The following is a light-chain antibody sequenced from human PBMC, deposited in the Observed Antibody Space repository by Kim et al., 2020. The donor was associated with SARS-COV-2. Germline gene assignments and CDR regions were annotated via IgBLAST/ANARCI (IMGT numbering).Light chain of an antibody. Sequence: VGDRVTITCRASQSISSYLNWYQQKPGKAPKLLIYAASSLQSGVPSRFSGSGSGTDFTLTISSLQPEDFATYYCQQSYSTPFTFVPGTKVDIK. CDR3: QQSYSTPFT. CDR2: AAS. CDR1: QSISSY. J-gene: IGKJ3*01. V-gene: IGKV1-39*01.